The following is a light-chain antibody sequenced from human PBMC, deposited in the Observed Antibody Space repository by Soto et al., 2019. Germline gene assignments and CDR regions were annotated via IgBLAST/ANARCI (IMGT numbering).Light chain of an antibody. CDR3: QQRSNLPYA. CDR2: DAS. Sequence: EIVLTQSPATLSLSPGERATLSCRASQSVSSYLAWYQQKPGQAPRLLIYDASNRATGIPARFSGSGSGTECTLTISSLEPEDFAVYYCQQRSNLPYAFGQGTKLEIK. CDR1: QSVSSY. V-gene: IGKV3-11*01. J-gene: IGKJ2*01.